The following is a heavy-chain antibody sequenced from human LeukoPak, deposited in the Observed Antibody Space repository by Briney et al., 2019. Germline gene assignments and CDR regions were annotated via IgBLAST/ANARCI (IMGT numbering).Heavy chain of an antibody. D-gene: IGHD2-21*02. CDR3: AREVLAYCGGDCYSPFDY. Sequence: SVTVSCKASGGTFSSYAISWVRQAPGQGLEWMGRIIPIFGIANYAQKFQGRVTITADKSTSTAYMELSSLRSGGTAVYYCAREVLAYCGGDCYSPFDYWGQGTLVTVSS. CDR2: IIPIFGIA. CDR1: GGTFSSYA. V-gene: IGHV1-69*04. J-gene: IGHJ4*02.